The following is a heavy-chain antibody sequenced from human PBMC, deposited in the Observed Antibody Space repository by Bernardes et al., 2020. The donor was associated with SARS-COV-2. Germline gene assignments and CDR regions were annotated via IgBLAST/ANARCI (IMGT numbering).Heavy chain of an antibody. D-gene: IGHD6-13*01. J-gene: IGHJ6*02. V-gene: IGHV1-69*02. CDR1: GGTFSSYT. CDR2: IIYILGIT. Sequence: SSVQVSCKASGGTFSSYTISWVRQAPGEGREWMGRIIYILGITNHSHRFQGRVTITADKSTSTAYMELSSLRFDDTAMYYCARGYSAAAGPTHYNQGMDVWGQGTTVTVSS. CDR3: ARGYSAAAGPTHYNQGMDV.